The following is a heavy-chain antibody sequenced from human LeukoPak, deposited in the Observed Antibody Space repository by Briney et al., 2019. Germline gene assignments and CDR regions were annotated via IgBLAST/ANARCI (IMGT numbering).Heavy chain of an antibody. J-gene: IGHJ4*02. CDR1: GGSLSDVLFY. Sequence: LGALSLTRPVSGGSLSDVLFYWGWVRPPPGEGFGWNGSTHFSGSTYYTPSLESRVTIPVDTSKNQFSLKLGSVTAADTAVYYCARHLLGYCSDGSCYLFDYWGQGVLVTVSS. V-gene: IGHV4-39*01. CDR3: ARHLLGYCSDGSCYLFDY. D-gene: IGHD2-15*01. CDR2: THFSGST.